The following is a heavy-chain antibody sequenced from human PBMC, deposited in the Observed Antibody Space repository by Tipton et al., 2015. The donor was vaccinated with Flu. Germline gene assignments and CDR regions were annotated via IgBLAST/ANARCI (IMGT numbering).Heavy chain of an antibody. V-gene: IGHV3-30*04. Sequence: QLVQSGGGVVQPGRSLRISCAASGFSFNTYPIHWARQTAGKGLEWVAVISSDGNRKYHADSAKGRFTVSRDNSKNTAYLQMDSLRAEDTAVYFCTTGLVDSIGDSCEFEHWGQGTQVTVSS. CDR1: GFSFNTYP. D-gene: IGHD2-21*01. CDR2: ISSDGNRK. CDR3: TTGLVDSIGDSCEFEH. J-gene: IGHJ4*02.